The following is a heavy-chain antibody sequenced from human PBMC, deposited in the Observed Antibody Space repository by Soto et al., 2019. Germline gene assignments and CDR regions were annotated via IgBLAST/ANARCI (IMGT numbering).Heavy chain of an antibody. CDR3: ARGRYGDY. Sequence: QVHLVQSGAEVKKPGASVKVSCKASGYTFTSYGITWVRQAPGQGLEWMGWISAHNGNTDYAQKLQGRVIVTRDTSTSTAYMELRSLKSDDTAVYYCARGRYGDYWGQGSLVTVSS. CDR2: ISAHNGNT. D-gene: IGHD1-1*01. CDR1: GYTFTSYG. J-gene: IGHJ4*02. V-gene: IGHV1-18*01.